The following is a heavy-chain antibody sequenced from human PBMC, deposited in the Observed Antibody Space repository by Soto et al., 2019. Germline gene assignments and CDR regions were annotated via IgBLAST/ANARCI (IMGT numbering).Heavy chain of an antibody. CDR1: GYTFTGYY. CDR2: INPNSGGT. CDR3: ARDLTFSGANGFDI. V-gene: IGHV1-2*04. Sequence: ASVKVSCKASGYTFTGYYMHWVRQAPGQGLEWMGWINPNSGGTNYAQMFQGWVTMTRDTSISTAHMELSRLRSDDTAVYYCARDLTFSGANGFDIWGQGTMVTVSS. J-gene: IGHJ3*02. D-gene: IGHD3-16*01.